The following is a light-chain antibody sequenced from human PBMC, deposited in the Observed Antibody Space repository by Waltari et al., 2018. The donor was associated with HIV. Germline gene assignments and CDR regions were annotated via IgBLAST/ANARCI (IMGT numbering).Light chain of an antibody. CDR3: SAYTTSSTRV. J-gene: IGLJ3*02. V-gene: IGLV2-14*03. CDR1: NSDIGAYNY. Sequence: QSALTQPASVSGSPGQSITISCTGTNSDIGAYNYVSWYQQHPGKAPKLMIYDVSDRPAGVSNVFCGSRSGNTASLTIAGIQAEDEADYYCSAYTTSSTRVFGGGTKVTVL. CDR2: DVS.